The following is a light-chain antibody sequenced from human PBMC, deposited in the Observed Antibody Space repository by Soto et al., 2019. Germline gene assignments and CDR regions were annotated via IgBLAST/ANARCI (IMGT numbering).Light chain of an antibody. CDR3: QQYGSAPLT. V-gene: IGKV3-20*01. Sequence: EIGLTQSPGTLSLSPGERATLSCRASQSVSSSYLAWYQQKAGRAPRLLIYGASSRATGIPDRFSGSGSGTDFTLTISRLEPEEFAVYYGQQYGSAPLTFGQGTKVDIK. CDR1: QSVSSSY. J-gene: IGKJ1*01. CDR2: GAS.